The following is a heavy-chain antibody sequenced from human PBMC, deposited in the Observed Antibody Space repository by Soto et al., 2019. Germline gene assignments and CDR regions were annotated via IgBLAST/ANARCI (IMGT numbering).Heavy chain of an antibody. CDR1: GGSISSGGYY. Sequence: LSLTCSVSGGSISSGGYYWSWIRQHPGKGLEWIGYIYYSGSTYYNPSLKRRVTISVDTSKNQFSLRLSSVTAADTAVYYCARSRLRWENIWFDPWGQGSLVTVSS. D-gene: IGHD4-17*01. CDR3: ARSRLRWENIWFDP. J-gene: IGHJ5*02. V-gene: IGHV4-31*03. CDR2: IYYSGST.